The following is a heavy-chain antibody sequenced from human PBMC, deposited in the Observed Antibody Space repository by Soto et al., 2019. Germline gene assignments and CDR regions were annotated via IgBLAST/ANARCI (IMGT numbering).Heavy chain of an antibody. Sequence: PXGSLGLSCAASGFTFSSYSMNGVRQAPGKGLEWVSSISSSSSYIYCADSVKGRFTISRDNAKNSLYLQMNSLRAEETAVYYCARDLLAGFEELSYYYYYYGMDVWGQGTTVTVSS. CDR2: ISSSSSYI. CDR3: ARDLLAGFEELSYYYYYYGMDV. D-gene: IGHD3-10*01. CDR1: GFTFSSYS. J-gene: IGHJ6*02. V-gene: IGHV3-21*01.